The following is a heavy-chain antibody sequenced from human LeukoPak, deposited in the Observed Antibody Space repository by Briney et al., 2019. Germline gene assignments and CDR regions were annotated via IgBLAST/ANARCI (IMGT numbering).Heavy chain of an antibody. CDR3: AKEDSGSYLEPITFDY. CDR1: GFTFSSYA. J-gene: IGHJ4*02. D-gene: IGHD1-26*01. V-gene: IGHV3-30-3*01. Sequence: PGGSLRLSCAASGFTFSSYAMHWVRQAPGKGLEWVAVISYDGSNKYYADSVKGRFTISRDNSKNTLYLQMNSLRAEDTAVYYCAKEDSGSYLEPITFDYWGQGTLVTVSS. CDR2: ISYDGSNK.